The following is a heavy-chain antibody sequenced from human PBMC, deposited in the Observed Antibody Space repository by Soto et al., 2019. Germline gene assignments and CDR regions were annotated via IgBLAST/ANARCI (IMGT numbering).Heavy chain of an antibody. CDR2: IKQDGSEK. CDR3: AAGRWMVRY. D-gene: IGHD5-18*01. V-gene: IGHV3-7*05. Sequence: VQLVESGGGLVQPGGSLRVSCETSGFSFSDYWMSWVRQAPGKGMEWVANIKQDGSEKNYVDSVKGRFTISRDNAKSSVYLQMNSLRGEDTAVYHCAAGRWMVRYWVLGTLVTVSS. J-gene: IGHJ4*02. CDR1: GFSFSDYW.